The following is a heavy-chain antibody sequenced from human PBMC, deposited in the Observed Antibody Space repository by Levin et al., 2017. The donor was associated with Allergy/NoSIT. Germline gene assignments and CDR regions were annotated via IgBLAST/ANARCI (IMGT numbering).Heavy chain of an antibody. CDR3: ARDPPAYCGGDCYSVVSYGMDV. D-gene: IGHD2-21*02. CDR1: GFTFSSYG. J-gene: IGHJ6*02. CDR2: IWYDGSNK. V-gene: IGHV3-33*01. Sequence: SCAASGFTFSSYGMHWVRQAPGKGLEWVAVIWYDGSNKYYADSVKGRFTISRDNSKNTLYLQMNSLRAEDTAVYYCARDPPAYCGGDCYSVVSYGMDVWGQGTTVTVSS.